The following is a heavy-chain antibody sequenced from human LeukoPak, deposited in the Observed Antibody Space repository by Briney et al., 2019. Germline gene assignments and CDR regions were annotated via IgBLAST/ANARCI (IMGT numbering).Heavy chain of an antibody. CDR1: GYTFTSYG. CDR2: ISAYNGNT. CDR3: ARDGALSGFNDAFDI. J-gene: IGHJ3*02. Sequence: ASVKVSCKASGYTFTSYGIRWVRQAPGQGLEWMGWISAYNGNTNYAQKLQGRVTMTTDTSTSTAYMELRSLRSDDTAVYYCARDGALSGFNDAFDIWGQGTMVTVSS. D-gene: IGHD3-22*01. V-gene: IGHV1-18*01.